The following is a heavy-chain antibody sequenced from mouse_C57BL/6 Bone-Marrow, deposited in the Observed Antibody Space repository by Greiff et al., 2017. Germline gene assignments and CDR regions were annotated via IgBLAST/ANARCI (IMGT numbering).Heavy chain of an antibody. CDR3: ARSAMDY. Sequence: QVQLKQPGAELVKPGASVKVSCKASGYTFTSYWMHWVKQRPGQGLEWIGWIYPGSGNTKYNEKFKGKATLTVDTSSSTAYMQLSSLTAEDSAVYFCARSAMDYWGQGTSVTVSS. J-gene: IGHJ4*01. CDR2: IYPGSGNT. CDR1: GYTFTSYW. V-gene: IGHV1-84*01.